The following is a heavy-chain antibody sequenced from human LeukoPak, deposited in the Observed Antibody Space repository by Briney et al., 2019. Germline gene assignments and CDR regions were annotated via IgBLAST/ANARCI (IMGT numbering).Heavy chain of an antibody. CDR3: AKAPRSTAYYLQPDFFDY. J-gene: IGHJ4*02. Sequence: GGSLRLSCAASGFTFSSYGMHWVRQAPGKGREGVAFLRYDGSNKYYADSVTGRFTISRDNSKNTLYLQMNSLRAEDAAMYYCAKAPRSTAYYLQPDFFDYWGQGTLVTVSS. CDR1: GFTFSSYG. D-gene: IGHD3-22*01. V-gene: IGHV3-30*02. CDR2: LRYDGSNK.